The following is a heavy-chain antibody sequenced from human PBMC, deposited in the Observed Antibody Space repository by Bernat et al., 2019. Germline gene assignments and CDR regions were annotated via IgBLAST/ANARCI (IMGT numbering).Heavy chain of an antibody. Sequence: QVQLQESGPGLVKPSETLSLTCTVSGGPISSYCWSWIRQPPGKGLEWIGYIYYSGSTNYNPSLKSRVTISVDTSKNQFSLKLSSVTAADTAVYYCARGSWVYYDFWSGTMGAFDIWGQGTMVTVSS. V-gene: IGHV4-59*01. D-gene: IGHD3-3*01. J-gene: IGHJ3*02. CDR1: GGPISSYC. CDR2: IYYSGST. CDR3: ARGSWVYYDFWSGTMGAFDI.